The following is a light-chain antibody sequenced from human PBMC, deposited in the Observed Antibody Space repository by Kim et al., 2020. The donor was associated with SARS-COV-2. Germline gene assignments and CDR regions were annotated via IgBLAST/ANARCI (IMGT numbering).Light chain of an antibody. CDR1: SNNVGNEG. CDR2: RNN. CDR3: SAWDSSLNVWV. Sequence: QAGLTQPPSVSKGLRQTATLTCTGNSNNVGNEGAAWLQQHQGHPPKLVSYRNNYRPSGISERLSASRSGNTASLTITGLQPEDEADYYCSAWDSSLNVWVFGGGTKLTVL. V-gene: IGLV10-54*01. J-gene: IGLJ3*02.